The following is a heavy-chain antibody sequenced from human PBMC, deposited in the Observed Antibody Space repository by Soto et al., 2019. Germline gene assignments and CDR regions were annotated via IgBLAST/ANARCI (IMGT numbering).Heavy chain of an antibody. CDR2: IKQHGSEK. Sequence: GGSLRLSCAASGFSFSLYWMSWVRQAPGKGLEWVANIKQHGSEKYYMDSVRGRFTISRDNAKNSVYLQMNSLRAEDTAIYFCARDADSYGSHLDLWGQGTLVTVSS. D-gene: IGHD3-10*01. CDR1: GFSFSLYW. V-gene: IGHV3-7*01. CDR3: ARDADSYGSHLDL. J-gene: IGHJ5*02.